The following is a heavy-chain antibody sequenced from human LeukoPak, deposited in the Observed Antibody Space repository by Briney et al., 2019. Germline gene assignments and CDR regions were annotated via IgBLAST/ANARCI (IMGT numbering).Heavy chain of an antibody. CDR2: IYYSGST. CDR1: GGSISSSSYY. D-gene: IGHD3-22*01. CDR3: ARDEYYDSSGYSY. Sequence: SETLSLTCTVSGGSISSSSYYWGWIRQPPGKGLEWIGSIYYSGSTYYNPSLKSRVTISVDTSKNQFSLKLSSVTAADTAVYYCARDEYYDSSGYSYWGQGTLVTVSS. J-gene: IGHJ4*02. V-gene: IGHV4-39*07.